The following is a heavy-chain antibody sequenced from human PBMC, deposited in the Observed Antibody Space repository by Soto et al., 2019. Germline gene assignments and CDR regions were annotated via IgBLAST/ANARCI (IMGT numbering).Heavy chain of an antibody. CDR2: INHSGST. J-gene: IGHJ6*03. CDR1: GGSFSGYY. Sequence: SETLSLTCAVYGGSFSGYYWSWIRQPPGKGLEWIGEINHSGSTNYNPSLKSRVTISVDTSKNQFSLKLSSVTAADTAVYYCARGPLTKNYYYMDVWGKGTTVTVSS. V-gene: IGHV4-34*01. CDR3: ARGPLTKNYYYMDV.